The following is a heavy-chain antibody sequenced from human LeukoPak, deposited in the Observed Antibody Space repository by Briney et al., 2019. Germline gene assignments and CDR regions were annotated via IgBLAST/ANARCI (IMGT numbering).Heavy chain of an antibody. V-gene: IGHV4-39*02. CDR3: AREGAFDF. Sequence: SETLSLTCAVSGGSIISSSSGSYYWGWIRQSPGKGPEWVGCIYYSGTTYYSPSLKSRVTISVDTSKNQFSLRLSSVTAADTAMYYCAREGAFDFWGQGTMVTVSS. CDR1: GGSIISSSSGSYY. CDR2: IYYSGTT. J-gene: IGHJ3*01.